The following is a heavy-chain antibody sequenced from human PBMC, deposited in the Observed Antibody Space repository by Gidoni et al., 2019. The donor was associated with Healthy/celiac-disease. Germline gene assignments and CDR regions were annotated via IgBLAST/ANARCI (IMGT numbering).Heavy chain of an antibody. Sequence: QVQLQESGPGLVKPSQTLSLTCTVSGGSIRSGGYYWSWIRQHPGKGLEWIGYIYYSGSTYYNPSLKSRVTISVDTSKNQFSLKLSSVTAADTAVYYCARGYCTNGVCYHNWFDPWGQGTLVTVSS. CDR1: GGSIRSGGYY. J-gene: IGHJ5*02. CDR3: ARGYCTNGVCYHNWFDP. V-gene: IGHV4-31*03. CDR2: IYYSGST. D-gene: IGHD2-8*01.